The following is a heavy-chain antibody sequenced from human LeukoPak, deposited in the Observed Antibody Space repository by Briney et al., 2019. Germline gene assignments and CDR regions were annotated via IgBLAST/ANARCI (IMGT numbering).Heavy chain of an antibody. D-gene: IGHD2-2*01. CDR3: AKDPDIVVVPAAMDDY. CDR1: GFTFSSYA. V-gene: IGHV3-23*01. J-gene: IGHJ4*02. Sequence: GGSLRLSCAASGFTFSSYAMSWVRQAPGKGLEWVSAISGSGGSTYYADSVKGRFTISRDNSKNTLYLQMNSLRAEDTAVYYCAKDPDIVVVPAAMDDYWGQGTLVTVSS. CDR2: ISGSGGST.